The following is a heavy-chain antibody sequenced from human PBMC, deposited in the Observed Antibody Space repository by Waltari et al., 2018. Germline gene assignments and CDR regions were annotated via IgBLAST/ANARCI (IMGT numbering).Heavy chain of an antibody. D-gene: IGHD2-2*01. CDR2: IYTSGST. CDR1: GGSISSGSYY. J-gene: IGHJ3*02. V-gene: IGHV4-61*02. CDR3: ARVIVVVPAASGGVGAFDI. Sequence: QVQLQESGPGLVKPSQTLSLTCTVSGGSISSGSYYWSWIRQPAGTGLEWLGRIYTSGSTNYNPSLKSRVTISVDTSKNQFSLKLSSVTAADTAVYYCARVIVVVPAASGGVGAFDIWGQGTMVTVSS.